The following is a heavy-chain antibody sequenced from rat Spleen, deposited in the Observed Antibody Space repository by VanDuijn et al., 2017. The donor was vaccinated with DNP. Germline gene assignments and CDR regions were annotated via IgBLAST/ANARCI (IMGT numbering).Heavy chain of an antibody. CDR2: ITSGSGST. CDR1: GFTFSDLD. J-gene: IGHJ2*01. V-gene: IGHV5S13*01. CDR3: TRGGTYYFDY. Sequence: EVQLVDSGGGLVQPGRSLKLSCAASGFTFSDLDMAWIRQVPGKGLEWIASITSGSGSTSYLDSVRGRFTVSRDDSTNTLYLQMDSLRSEDTATYYCTRGGTYYFDYWGQGVMVTVSS.